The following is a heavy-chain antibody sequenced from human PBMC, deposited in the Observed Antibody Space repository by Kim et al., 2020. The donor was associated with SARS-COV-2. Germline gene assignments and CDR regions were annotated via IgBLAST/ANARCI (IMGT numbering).Heavy chain of an antibody. CDR2: ISAYNGNT. Sequence: ASVKVSCKASGYTFTSYGISWVRQAPGQGLEWMGWISAYNGNTNYAQKLQGRVTMTTDTSTSTAYMELRSLRSDDTAVYYCARDQRTGTTFGYYYYYGMDVWGQGTTVTVSS. D-gene: IGHD1-7*01. V-gene: IGHV1-18*04. CDR1: GYTFTSYG. J-gene: IGHJ6*02. CDR3: ARDQRTGTTFGYYYYYGMDV.